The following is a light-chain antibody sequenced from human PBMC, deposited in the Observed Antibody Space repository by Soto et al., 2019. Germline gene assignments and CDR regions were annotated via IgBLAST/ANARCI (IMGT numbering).Light chain of an antibody. V-gene: IGKV2-30*01. CDR1: QSLVYSDGHTY. CDR2: KVS. J-gene: IGKJ1*01. Sequence: DVVMTQSPLSLPVTLGQPASISCRSSQSLVYSDGHTYLSWFHQRPGQSPRRLIYKVSKRDSGGPDRFSGSGSGTDFTLKISRVEAEDVGVYYCMQGTHWAGAFGQGTKVEIK. CDR3: MQGTHWAGA.